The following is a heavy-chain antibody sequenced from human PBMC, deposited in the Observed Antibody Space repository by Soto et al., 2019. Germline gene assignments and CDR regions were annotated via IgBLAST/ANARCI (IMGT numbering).Heavy chain of an antibody. CDR3: NIAATKYSGYDRRPYYYYGMDV. Sequence: ASVKVSCKVSGYTLTELSMHWVRQAPGKGLEWMGGFDPEDGETIYAQKFQGRVTMTEDTSTDTAFMELSSLRSEDTAVYYCNIAATKYSGYDRRPYYYYGMDVWGQGTTVTVSS. V-gene: IGHV1-24*01. CDR2: FDPEDGET. J-gene: IGHJ6*02. CDR1: GYTLTELS. D-gene: IGHD5-12*01.